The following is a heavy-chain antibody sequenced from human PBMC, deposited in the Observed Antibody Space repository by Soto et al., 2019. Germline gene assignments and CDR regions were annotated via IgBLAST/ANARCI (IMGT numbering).Heavy chain of an antibody. CDR1: NGSISNFY. CDR2: VSYSGST. CDR3: ARAPRDAIPDC. Sequence: SETLSLTCIVSNGSISNFYCTWIRQPPGKGLEWIGFVSYSGSTNYNPSLKSRVTISLHTSKNQFSLKLTSVTAADTAVYYCARAPRDAIPDCWGQGTLVTVSS. J-gene: IGHJ4*02. V-gene: IGHV4-59*01.